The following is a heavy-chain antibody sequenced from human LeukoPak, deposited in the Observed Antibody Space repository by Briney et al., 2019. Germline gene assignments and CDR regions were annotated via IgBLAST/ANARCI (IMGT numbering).Heavy chain of an antibody. Sequence: GASVKVSCKASGYTFTGYYMHWVRQAPGQGLEWMGWINPNSGGTNYAQKFQGRVTMTRDTSISTAYMELSRLRSDDTVVYYCARAVVVVPAAIYYDSSGYLFDYWGQGTLVTVSS. CDR1: GYTFTGYY. J-gene: IGHJ4*02. V-gene: IGHV1-2*02. D-gene: IGHD2-2*02. CDR2: INPNSGGT. CDR3: ARAVVVVPAAIYYDSSGYLFDY.